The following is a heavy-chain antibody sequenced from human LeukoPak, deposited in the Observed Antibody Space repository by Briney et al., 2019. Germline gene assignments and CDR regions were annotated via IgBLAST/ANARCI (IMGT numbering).Heavy chain of an antibody. D-gene: IGHD6-6*01. CDR1: GFTFDDYA. J-gene: IGHJ4*02. CDR2: ISWNSGSI. CDR3: AKDTLSIAAHRGFDY. Sequence: GGSLRLSCAASGFTFDDYAMHWVRQAPGKGLEWVSGISWNSGSIGYADSVKGQFTISRDNAKNPLYLQMNSLRAEDTALYYCAKDTLSIAAHRGFDYWGQGTLVTVSS. V-gene: IGHV3-9*01.